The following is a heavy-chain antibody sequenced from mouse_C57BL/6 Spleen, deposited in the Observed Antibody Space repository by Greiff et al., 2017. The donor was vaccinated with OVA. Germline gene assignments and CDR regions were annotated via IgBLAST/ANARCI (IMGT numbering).Heavy chain of an antibody. CDR3: ARDNYGKGY. V-gene: IGHV1-54*01. D-gene: IGHD2-1*01. Sequence: QVQLQQSGAELVRPGTSVKLSCKASGYAFTNYLIEWVKQRPGQGLEWIGVINPGSGDTNYNEKFKGKATLTADKSSSTAYMQLSSLTSEDSAVYFSARDNYGKGYWGQGTTLTVSS. J-gene: IGHJ2*01. CDR1: GYAFTNYL. CDR2: INPGSGDT.